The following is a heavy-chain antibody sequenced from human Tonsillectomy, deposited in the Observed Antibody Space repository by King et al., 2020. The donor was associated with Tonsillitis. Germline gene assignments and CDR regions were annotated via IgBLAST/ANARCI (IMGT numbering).Heavy chain of an antibody. D-gene: IGHD1-26*01. J-gene: IGHJ6*02. Sequence: VQLVESGGGVVQPGRSLRLSCAASGFTFSSYGMHWVRQAPGKGLEWVAVISYDGSNKYYADSVKGRFTISRDNSKNTLYLQMNSLRAEDTAVYYCAKDTNYFYYYGMDVWGQGTTVTVSS. CDR3: AKDTNYFYYYGMDV. CDR2: ISYDGSNK. V-gene: IGHV3-30*18. CDR1: GFTFSSYG.